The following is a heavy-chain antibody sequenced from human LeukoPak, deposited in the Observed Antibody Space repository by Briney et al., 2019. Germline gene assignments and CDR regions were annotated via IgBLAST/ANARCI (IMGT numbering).Heavy chain of an antibody. D-gene: IGHD1-1*01. J-gene: IGHJ5*02. CDR3: ARDRYSYPNWFDP. CDR2: IYTSGST. Sequence: SEKLSFTGSVSGGSISSYYWSWIRQPAGKELKWIGRIYTSGSTNYNPSLKSRVTMSVDTSKNPFSLKLSSVTAADTAVYYCARDRYSYPNWFDPWGQGTLVTVSS. V-gene: IGHV4-4*07. CDR1: GGSISSYY.